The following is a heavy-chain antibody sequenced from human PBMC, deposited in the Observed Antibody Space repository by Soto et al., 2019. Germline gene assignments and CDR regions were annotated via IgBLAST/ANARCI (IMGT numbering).Heavy chain of an antibody. J-gene: IGHJ4*02. V-gene: IGHV3-48*01. D-gene: IGHD4-17*01. CDR2: ISTTSVTK. CDR3: ARGTVTSPGD. CDR1: GFSFSGIS. Sequence: GGSLRLFCAASGFSFSGISMNWVRQAPGKGLEWVSYISTTSVTKHYADSVKGRFTISRDNAKNSLYQQMNTLRAEDTAVYYCARGTVTSPGDWGQGTLVTVSS.